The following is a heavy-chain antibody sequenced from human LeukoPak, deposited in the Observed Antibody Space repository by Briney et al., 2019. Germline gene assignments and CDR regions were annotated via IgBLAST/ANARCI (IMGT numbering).Heavy chain of an antibody. J-gene: IGHJ3*01. D-gene: IGHD3/OR15-3a*01. CDR1: GYTFTNYA. V-gene: IGHV7-4-1*02. Sequence: ASVKVSCKASGYTFTNYAMNWVRQAPGQGLEWMGWINTNTGNPTYAQGFTGRFVFSLDTSVSTAYLQISSLKAEDTAVYYCARDRTPIVAIPRGDWFDPWGQGTMVTVSS. CDR3: ARDRTPIVAIPRGDWFDP. CDR2: INTNTGNP.